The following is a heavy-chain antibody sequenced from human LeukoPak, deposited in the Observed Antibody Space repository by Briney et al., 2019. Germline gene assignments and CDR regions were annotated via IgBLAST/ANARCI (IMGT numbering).Heavy chain of an antibody. V-gene: IGHV4-30-2*01. CDR3: ARGYGTFDC. CDR2: IYHSGST. D-gene: IGHD5-18*01. J-gene: IGHJ4*02. Sequence: SETLSLTCAVSGGSINSGGYSWSWIRRPRGKGLEWMGYIYHSGSTYYNPSLKSRVTMSVDRSKNHFSLKLNSVTAADTAVYYCARGYGTFDCWGQGILVTVSS. CDR1: GGSINSGGYS.